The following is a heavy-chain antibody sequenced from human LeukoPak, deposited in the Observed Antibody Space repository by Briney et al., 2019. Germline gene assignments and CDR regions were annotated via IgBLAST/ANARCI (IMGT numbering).Heavy chain of an antibody. CDR1: GGTFSRYA. Sequence: SVKVSCKASGGTFSRYAISWVRQAPGQGLEWMGGIIPIFGTANYAQKFQGRVTITADESTSTAYMEVSSLRSEDTAIYYCATANRLTRDSSGYYPDSWGQGTLVTVSS. V-gene: IGHV1-69*01. CDR2: IIPIFGTA. J-gene: IGHJ4*02. D-gene: IGHD3-22*01. CDR3: ATANRLTRDSSGYYPDS.